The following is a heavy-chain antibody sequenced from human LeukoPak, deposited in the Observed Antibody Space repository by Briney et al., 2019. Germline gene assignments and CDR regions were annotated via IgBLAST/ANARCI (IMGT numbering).Heavy chain of an antibody. Sequence: GGSLRLSCAASGFTFSSYAMHWVRQAPGKGLEWVAVISYDGSNKYYADSVKGRFTISRDNSKNTLYLQMNSLRAEDTAVYYCATEGGSSGWYFDYWGQGTLVTVSS. CDR1: GFTFSSYA. CDR3: ATEGGSSGWYFDY. J-gene: IGHJ4*02. V-gene: IGHV3-30-3*01. CDR2: ISYDGSNK. D-gene: IGHD6-19*01.